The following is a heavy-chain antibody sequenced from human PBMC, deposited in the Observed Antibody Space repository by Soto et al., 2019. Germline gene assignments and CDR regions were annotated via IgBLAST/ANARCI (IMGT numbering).Heavy chain of an antibody. CDR1: GYTFSSYA. J-gene: IGHJ4*02. CDR3: ARDQGVAGTGDY. V-gene: IGHV1-3*01. Sequence: QVQLVQSGAEVKKPGASVKVSCKASGYTFSSYAMHWVRQAPGQRLEWMGWINAGNGNRKYSQKFQGRVTSTRDTSARTAYMELSSLRSEDTAVYYCARDQGVAGTGDYWGQGTLVTVSS. CDR2: INAGNGNR. D-gene: IGHD6-19*01.